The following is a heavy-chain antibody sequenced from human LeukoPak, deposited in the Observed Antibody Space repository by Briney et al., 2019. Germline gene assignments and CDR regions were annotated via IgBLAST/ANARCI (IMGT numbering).Heavy chain of an antibody. CDR2: TIPFYGAT. Sequence: GASVKVSCKASGGTLNNYAVNWVRQAPGQGLEWMGGTIPFYGATNYAAKFQGRVTMTRNTSISTAYMELSSLRSEDTAVYYCARQPSIAKTYYYYGMDVWGQGTTVTVSS. CDR3: ARQPSIAKTYYYYGMDV. D-gene: IGHD6-6*01. J-gene: IGHJ6*02. V-gene: IGHV1-69*05. CDR1: GGTLNNYA.